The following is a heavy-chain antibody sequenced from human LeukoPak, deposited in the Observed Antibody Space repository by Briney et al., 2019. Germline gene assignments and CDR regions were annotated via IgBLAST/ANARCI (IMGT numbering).Heavy chain of an antibody. Sequence: GGSLRLSCAASGFGFSNYSMNWVRQAPGKGLEWVSSISSGSGYIYYADSVKGRFTISRDNSKNTLYLQMNSLRAEDTAVYYCHKQDIVVVPAAMLSFDYWGQGTLVTVSS. J-gene: IGHJ4*02. D-gene: IGHD2-2*01. V-gene: IGHV3-21*04. CDR3: HKQDIVVVPAAMLSFDY. CDR2: ISSGSGYI. CDR1: GFGFSNYS.